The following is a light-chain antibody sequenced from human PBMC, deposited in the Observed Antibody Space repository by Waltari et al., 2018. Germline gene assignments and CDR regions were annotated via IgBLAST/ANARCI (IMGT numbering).Light chain of an antibody. J-gene: IGLJ2*01. CDR2: AVT. V-gene: IGLV2-11*01. Sequence: QSALPQPRPVSGSPGQSVPISCTGTSSYVGGYKYVSWYQQHPGKAPKLMLSAVTERPSGVPDRFSGSKSGNTASLTISGLQAEDEGDYYCCSYAGGDTVVFGGGTKLTVL. CDR3: CSYAGGDTVV. CDR1: SSYVGGYKY.